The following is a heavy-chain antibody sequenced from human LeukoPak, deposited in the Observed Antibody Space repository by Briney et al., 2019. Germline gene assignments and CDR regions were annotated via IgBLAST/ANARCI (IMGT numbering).Heavy chain of an antibody. V-gene: IGHV4-4*07. CDR3: ARHSEMATIRTGFDY. D-gene: IGHD5-24*01. CDR2: IYTSGST. Sequence: SETLSLTCTVSGGSISSYYWSWIRQPAGKGLEWIGRIYTSGSTNYNPSLKSRVTMSVDTSKNQFSLKLSSVTAADTAVYYCARHSEMATIRTGFDYWGQGTLVTVSS. J-gene: IGHJ4*02. CDR1: GGSISSYY.